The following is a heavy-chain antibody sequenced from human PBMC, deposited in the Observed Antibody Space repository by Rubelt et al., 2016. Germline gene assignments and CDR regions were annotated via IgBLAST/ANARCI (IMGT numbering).Heavy chain of an antibody. J-gene: IGHJ4*02. D-gene: IGHD1-14*01. Sequence: QVQLRESGPGLVKPSETLSLTCSVSGGSVSTGSYFWNWIRQPPGKGLEWIGYFYSGSTNYKPYLQHPFTISVDTSRNLFSLNLRSVTAADTAVYYCARDRGRTPFDYWGQGILVTVSS. CDR2: FYSGST. CDR3: ARDRGRTPFDY. V-gene: IGHV4-61*01. CDR1: GGSVSTGSYF.